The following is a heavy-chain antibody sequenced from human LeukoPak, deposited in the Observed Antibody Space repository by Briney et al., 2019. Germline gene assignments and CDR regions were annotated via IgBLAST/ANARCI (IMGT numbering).Heavy chain of an antibody. CDR1: DDSFSSHY. J-gene: IGHJ3*02. Sequence: SETLSFTCAVSDDSFSSHYWTWIRQPPGKGLEWIGYISYIGSTNYNPSLKSRVTISIDTSKNQFSLKLSSVTAADTAVYYCARDLVTVTKGFDIWGQGTMVSVSS. D-gene: IGHD4-17*01. CDR2: ISYIGST. V-gene: IGHV4-59*11. CDR3: ARDLVTVTKGFDI.